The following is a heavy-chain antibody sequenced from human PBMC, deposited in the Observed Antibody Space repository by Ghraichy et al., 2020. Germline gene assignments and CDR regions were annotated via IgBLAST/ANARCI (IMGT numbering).Heavy chain of an antibody. J-gene: IGHJ4*02. Sequence: SETLSLTCTVSGGSISSYYWSWIRQPAGKGLEWIGRIYTSGSTNYNPSLKSRVTMSVDTSKNQFSLKLSSVTAADTAVYYCARGYTVGDYYDSSGYYYFDYLGQGTLVTVSS. CDR3: ARGYTVGDYYDSSGYYYFDY. CDR1: GGSISSYY. CDR2: IYTSGST. V-gene: IGHV4-4*07. D-gene: IGHD3-22*01.